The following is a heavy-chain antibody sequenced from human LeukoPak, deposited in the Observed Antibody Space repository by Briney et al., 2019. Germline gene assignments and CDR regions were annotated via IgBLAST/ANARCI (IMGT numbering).Heavy chain of an antibody. CDR2: IYTSGST. CDR1: GGSISSGSYY. D-gene: IGHD4-17*01. J-gene: IGHJ4*02. V-gene: IGHV4-61*02. CDR3: ARVNGDYTTIPDYYFDY. Sequence: PSETLSLTCTVSGGSISSGSYYWSWIRQPAGKGLEWIGRIYTSGSTNYNPSLKSRVTISVDTSKNQFSLKLSSVTAADTAVYYCARVNGDYTTIPDYYFDYWGQGTLVTVSS.